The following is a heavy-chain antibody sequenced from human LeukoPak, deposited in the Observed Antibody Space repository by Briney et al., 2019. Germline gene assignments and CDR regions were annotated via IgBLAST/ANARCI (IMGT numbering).Heavy chain of an antibody. CDR2: ISSSSSDI. D-gene: IGHD2-8*02. CDR1: GVTFSSDS. CDR3: ARAPRGFQWFMDY. Sequence: GGALRLSCWASGVTFSSDSMNWGREAPGGGGGWVSPISSSSSDIYYADSVKGRFTISRDNAKNSLYVQMNSLRAEDTAVYYCARAPRGFQWFMDYWGQGTLVTVSS. J-gene: IGHJ4*02. V-gene: IGHV3-21*01.